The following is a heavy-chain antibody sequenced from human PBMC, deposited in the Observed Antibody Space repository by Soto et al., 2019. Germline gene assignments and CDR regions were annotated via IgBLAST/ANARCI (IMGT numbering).Heavy chain of an antibody. V-gene: IGHV5-51*01. D-gene: IGHD2-21*02. CDR3: AKQRKVTTAVSQMSFDA. J-gene: IGHJ4*02. Sequence: GESLKISCQASGYNFRHYYIAWVRQKPGRGLEWVGLIYPGDSDVRYSPSVQGQVTISVDRSTDTAFLQWNSLKASDSATYYCAKQRKVTTAVSQMSFDAWGQGTLVTVSS. CDR1: GYNFRHYY. CDR2: IYPGDSDV.